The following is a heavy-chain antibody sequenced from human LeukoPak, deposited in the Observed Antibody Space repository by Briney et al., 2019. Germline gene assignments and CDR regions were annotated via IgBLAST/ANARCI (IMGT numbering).Heavy chain of an antibody. CDR1: GFTVSSNY. V-gene: IGHV3-7*05. CDR2: IKEDGSAQ. D-gene: IGHD3-22*01. CDR3: ARDAGYDRFDY. J-gene: IGHJ4*02. Sequence: GGSLRLSCAASGFTVSSNYMTWVRQAPGKGLEWVANIKEDGSAQNYVDSVEGRFTISRDNAKNTLYLEMNSLRAEDTAVYYCARDAGYDRFDYWGQGALVTVSS.